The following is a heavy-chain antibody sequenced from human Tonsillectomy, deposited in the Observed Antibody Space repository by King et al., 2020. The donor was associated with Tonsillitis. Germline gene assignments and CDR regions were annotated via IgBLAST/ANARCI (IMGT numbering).Heavy chain of an antibody. CDR2: INCNTGIT. CDR3: SRETWVYGS. V-gene: IGHV1-2*02. CDR1: GYTFTDYH. J-gene: IGHJ5*02. D-gene: IGHD5-24*01. Sequence: QLVQSGTEVKVPGASVTVSCKASGYTFTDYHIHWIRQAPGQGLEWMGWINCNTGITNYARNLQGRVTLTRDTSTNTAFMDLRSLRSDDTAIYYCSRETWVYGSWGQGTLVTVSS.